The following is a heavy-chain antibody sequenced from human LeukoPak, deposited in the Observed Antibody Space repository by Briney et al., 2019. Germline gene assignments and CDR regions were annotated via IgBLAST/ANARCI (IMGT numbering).Heavy chain of an antibody. CDR2: IYYSGST. Sequence: SETLSLTCTVSGGSISSSSYYWGWIRQPPGKGLEWIGSIYYSGSTYYNPSLKSRVTISVDTSKNQFSLKLSSVTAADTAVYYCARANRWYRNFDYWGQGTLVTVSS. CDR1: GGSISSSSYY. J-gene: IGHJ4*02. D-gene: IGHD1-1*01. CDR3: ARANRWYRNFDY. V-gene: IGHV4-39*07.